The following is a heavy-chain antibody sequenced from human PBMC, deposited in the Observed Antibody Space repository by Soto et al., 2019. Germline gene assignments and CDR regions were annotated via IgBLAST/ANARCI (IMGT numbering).Heavy chain of an antibody. Sequence: QLQLQESGPGLVKPSETLSLTCTVSGGSISSSSYYWGWIRQPPGKGLEWIGSIYYSGSTYYNPSLKSRVTISVDTSKNQFSLKLSSVTAADTAVYYCARHQRWLDSDWFDPWGQGTLVTVSS. CDR3: ARHQRWLDSDWFDP. CDR1: GGSISSSSYY. D-gene: IGHD5-12*01. CDR2: IYYSGST. J-gene: IGHJ5*02. V-gene: IGHV4-39*01.